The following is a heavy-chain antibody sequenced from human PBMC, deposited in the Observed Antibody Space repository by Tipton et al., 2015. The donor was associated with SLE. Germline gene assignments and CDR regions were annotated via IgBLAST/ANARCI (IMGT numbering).Heavy chain of an antibody. CDR1: GFTFSSYA. CDR2: ISYDGSNK. J-gene: IGHJ4*02. V-gene: IGHV3-30-3*01. CDR3: ARDYWSSVIAAAGSYFDY. Sequence: SLRLSCAASGFTFSSYAMHWVRQAPGKGLEWVAVISYDGSNKYYADSVKGRFTISRDKSKNTLYLQMNSLRAEDTAVYYCARDYWSSVIAAAGSYFDYWGQGTLVTVSS. D-gene: IGHD6-13*01.